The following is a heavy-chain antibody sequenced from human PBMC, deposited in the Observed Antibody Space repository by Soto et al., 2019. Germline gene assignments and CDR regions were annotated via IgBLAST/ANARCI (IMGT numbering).Heavy chain of an antibody. CDR3: VRIRSGYSPSSYYYGMDV. D-gene: IGHD3-3*01. J-gene: IGHJ6*02. CDR1: GFSLSTSGMC. V-gene: IGHV2-70*12. CDR2: IDWEDNK. Sequence: SGPTLVNPTQTLMLTCNVSGFSLSTSGMCVTWIRQPPGKALEWLALIDWEDNKIYSTPLKSRLTLSKDTAKNQVVLTLTDIDPVDTATYYCVRIRSGYSPSSYYYGMDVWGQGTTVTVSS.